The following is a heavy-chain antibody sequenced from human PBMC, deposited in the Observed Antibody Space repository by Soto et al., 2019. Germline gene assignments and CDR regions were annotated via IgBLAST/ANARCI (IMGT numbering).Heavy chain of an antibody. Sequence: QLQLQESGPGLVKPSETLSLTCSVSGGSISSRSYYWAWIRQPPGKGLEWIGSIYYSGSTYYNPSLKSRVTISVDTSKNHFSLKLSSVTATDTAVYYCASLTVTTSGVDYWGQGNLVTVSS. D-gene: IGHD4-17*01. J-gene: IGHJ4*02. CDR2: IYYSGST. CDR3: ASLTVTTSGVDY. CDR1: GGSISSRSYY. V-gene: IGHV4-39*01.